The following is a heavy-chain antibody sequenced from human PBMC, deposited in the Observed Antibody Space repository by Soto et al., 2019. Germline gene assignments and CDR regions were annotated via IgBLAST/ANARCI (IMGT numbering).Heavy chain of an antibody. J-gene: IGHJ4*02. Sequence: QVQLVESGAGVVQPGRSLRLSCAASGFSFSDYGMHWVRQAPGKGLEWVAAIWYDGSHKYHADSVKDRFTISRDNSKNNLYVQMDSLRAEDTAVYYCARGATIERGERDFDYWGQGALVTVSS. CDR1: GFSFSDYG. D-gene: IGHD4-17*01. V-gene: IGHV3-33*01. CDR3: ARGATIERGERDFDY. CDR2: IWYDGSHK.